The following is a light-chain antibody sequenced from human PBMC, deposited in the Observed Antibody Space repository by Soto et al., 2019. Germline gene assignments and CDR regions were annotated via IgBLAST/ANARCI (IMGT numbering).Light chain of an antibody. CDR2: GNT. J-gene: IGLJ3*02. V-gene: IGLV1-40*01. CDR1: SSNIGAGYD. Sequence: QSVLTQPPSMSGAPGQRVTISCTGSSSNIGAGYDVHWYQLLPGTAPKLLIYGNTNRPSGVPDRFSGSKSGTSASLAITGLRAEEEAEYYSQSHASSLNSWVFGGGTKLTVL. CDR3: QSHASSLNSWV.